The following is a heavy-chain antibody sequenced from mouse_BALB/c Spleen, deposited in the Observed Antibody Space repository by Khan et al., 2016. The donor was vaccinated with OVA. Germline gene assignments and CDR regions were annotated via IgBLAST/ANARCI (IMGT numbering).Heavy chain of an antibody. CDR3: ARAYYRSDGYYAMDY. CDR1: GFSLSRYI. V-gene: IGHV2-6-4*01. J-gene: IGHJ4*01. Sequence: VQLKQSGPGLVAPSQSLSITCTVSGFSLSRYIIHWVRQPPGKGLEWLGMIWGGGGTDYNSTLKSRLSISKDNSKSQVFLKMNSLQTDDSAMYYCARAYYRSDGYYAMDYWGQGTSVTVSA. D-gene: IGHD2-14*01. CDR2: IWGGGGT.